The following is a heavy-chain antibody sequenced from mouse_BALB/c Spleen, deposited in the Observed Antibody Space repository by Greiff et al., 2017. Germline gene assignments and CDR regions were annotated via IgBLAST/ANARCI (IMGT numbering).Heavy chain of an antibody. D-gene: IGHD2-4*01. CDR3: ARRYDYDFYAMDY. J-gene: IGHJ4*01. CDR1: GFTFSSYT. V-gene: IGHV5-12-2*01. CDR2: ISNGGGST. Sequence: EVKLQESGGGLVQPGGSLKLSCAASGFTFSSYTMSWVRQTPEKRLEWVAYISNGGGSTYYPDTVKGRFTISRDNAKNTLYLQMSSLKSEDTAMYYCARRYDYDFYAMDYWGQGTSVTVSS.